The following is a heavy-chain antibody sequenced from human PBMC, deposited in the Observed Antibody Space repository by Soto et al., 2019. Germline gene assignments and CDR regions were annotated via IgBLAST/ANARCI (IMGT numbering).Heavy chain of an antibody. V-gene: IGHV4-59*08. CDR2: IYSGNT. CDR1: GGSISGYY. CDR3: GRISSNGDYAY. J-gene: IGHJ4*02. Sequence: QVQLQESGPGVVKPSETLSLTCTISGGSISGYYWTWIRQSPGKGLEYIGYIYSGNTNYNPSLNRRVTISVDTSKDHFSLKLSSVTAADTAVYYCGRISSNGDYAYWGQGTLVTVSS. D-gene: IGHD4-17*01.